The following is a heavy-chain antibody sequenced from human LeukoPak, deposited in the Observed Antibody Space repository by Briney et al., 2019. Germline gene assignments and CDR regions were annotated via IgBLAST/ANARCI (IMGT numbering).Heavy chain of an antibody. CDR1: GFTFSDYY. CDR3: ARGLSFYAFDI. D-gene: IGHD3-3*01. V-gene: IGHV3-53*01. J-gene: IGHJ3*02. Sequence: PGGSLRLSCAASGFTFSDYYMSWVRQAPGKGLEWVSVIYSGGSTYYADSVKGRFTISRDNSKNTLYLQMNSLRAEDTAVYYCARGLSFYAFDIWGQGTMVTVSS. CDR2: IYSGGST.